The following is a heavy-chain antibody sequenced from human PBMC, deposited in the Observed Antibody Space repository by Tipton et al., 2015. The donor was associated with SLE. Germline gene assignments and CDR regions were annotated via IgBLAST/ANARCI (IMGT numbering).Heavy chain of an antibody. Sequence: QLVQSGAEVKKPGASVKVSCKSSGSGYSFTGFYFHWLRQAPGQGLEWIGIIITSEGRTNYAQKFWGRVDMTRDMSTSTVYMDLYSPTSDDTAIYYCVREFVGGHFDYSGHGALVTVSS. D-gene: IGHD3-16*01. CDR1: GSGYSFTGFY. V-gene: IGHV1-46*01. CDR3: VREFVGGHFDY. CDR2: IITSEGRT. J-gene: IGHJ4*01.